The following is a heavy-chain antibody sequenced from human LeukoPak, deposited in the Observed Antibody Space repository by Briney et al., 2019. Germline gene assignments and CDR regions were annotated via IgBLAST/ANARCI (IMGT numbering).Heavy chain of an antibody. CDR3: ARGASFITMIVVANDAFDI. V-gene: IGHV4-31*03. CDR2: IYYSGST. J-gene: IGHJ3*02. CDR1: GGSISSGGYY. D-gene: IGHD3-22*01. Sequence: SETLSLTCTVSGGSISSGGYYWSWIRQHPGKGLEWIGYIYYSGSTYYNPSLKSRVTISVDTSKNQFSLKLSSVTAADTTVYYCARGASFITMIVVANDAFDIWGQGTMVTVSS.